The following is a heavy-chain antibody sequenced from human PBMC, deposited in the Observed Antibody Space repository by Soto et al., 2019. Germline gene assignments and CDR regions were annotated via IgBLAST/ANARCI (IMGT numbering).Heavy chain of an antibody. CDR1: GFAASGFSFSNYG. D-gene: IGHD1-26*01. CDR3: GRDTYSGARYYLDL. Sequence: GGSLRLSCAASGFAASGFSFSNYGIHWFRQAPGKGLEWVAVKWFFASGGNEYYADSVKGRFAISRDDSKQTAYLEMKSLRAEDKAVYYCGRDTYSGARYYLDLWGQRNQLAVSS. J-gene: IGHJ4*02. CDR2: KWFFASGGNE. V-gene: IGHV3-33*08.